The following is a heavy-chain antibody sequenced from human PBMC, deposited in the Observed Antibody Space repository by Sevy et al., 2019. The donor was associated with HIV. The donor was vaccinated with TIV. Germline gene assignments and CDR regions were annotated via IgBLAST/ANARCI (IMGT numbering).Heavy chain of an antibody. CDR1: GFTFGDYC. Sequence: GGSLRLSCTASGFTFGDYCMSWVRQAPGKGLEWVAFLKSDVYGGTVDHAASVRGRIVISRDDSKNIAYLQMNDLKTVDTGVYYCTRWKAAQSIFDYWGQGALVTVSS. J-gene: IGHJ4*02. V-gene: IGHV3-49*04. CDR2: LKSDVYGGTV. D-gene: IGHD6-13*01. CDR3: TRWKAAQSIFDY.